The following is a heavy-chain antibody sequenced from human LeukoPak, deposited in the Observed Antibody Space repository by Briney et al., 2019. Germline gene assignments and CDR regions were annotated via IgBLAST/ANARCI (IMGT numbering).Heavy chain of an antibody. J-gene: IGHJ4*02. V-gene: IGHV3-48*03. D-gene: IGHD2-2*01. CDR2: ISNSASRI. CDR3: ARGYCSSSTCYGDHFDY. Sequence: GGALRLSCTVSGFNFKNYEMNWVRQAPGKGLEWISYISNSASRIYYADSVKGRFTISRDNAKNSLYLQINSLRAEDTAVYYCARGYCSSSTCYGDHFDYWGQGTLVTVSS. CDR1: GFNFKNYE.